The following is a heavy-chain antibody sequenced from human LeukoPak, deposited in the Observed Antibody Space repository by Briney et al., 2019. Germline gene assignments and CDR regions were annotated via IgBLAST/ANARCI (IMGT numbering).Heavy chain of an antibody. V-gene: IGHV1-46*01. CDR3: ARGYPREIYYYYYMDV. J-gene: IGHJ6*03. Sequence: ASVKVSCKASGYTFTSYYMHWVRQAPGQGLEWMGIINPSGGSTSYAQKFQGRVTMTRDMSTSTVYMELSSLRSEDTAVYYCARGYPREIYYYYYMDVWGKGTTVTISS. CDR1: GYTFTSYY. D-gene: IGHD1-26*01. CDR2: INPSGGST.